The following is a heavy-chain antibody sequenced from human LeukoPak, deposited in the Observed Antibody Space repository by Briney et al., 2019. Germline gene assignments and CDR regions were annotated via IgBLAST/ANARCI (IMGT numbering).Heavy chain of an antibody. Sequence: SVKVSFTASGGTFSSYAISWVRQAPGQGLEWMGGIIPIFGTANYAQKFQGRVTITADESTSTAYMELSSLRSEDTAVYYCARSLGYCSGGSCYSGGYGMDVWGQGTTVTVSS. J-gene: IGHJ6*02. CDR1: GGTFSSYA. V-gene: IGHV1-69*13. CDR2: IIPIFGTA. CDR3: ARSLGYCSGGSCYSGGYGMDV. D-gene: IGHD2-15*01.